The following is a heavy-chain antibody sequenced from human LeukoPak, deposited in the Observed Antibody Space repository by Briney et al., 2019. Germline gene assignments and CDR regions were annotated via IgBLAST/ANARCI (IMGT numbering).Heavy chain of an antibody. J-gene: IGHJ3*02. CDR3: ARDQSGYGGHNNDAFEI. CDR1: GGSISNYY. D-gene: IGHD2-2*03. V-gene: IGHV4-4*07. CDR2: MYASGSS. Sequence: SETLSLTCTVSGGSISNYYWNWIRQPAGKGLEWIGRMYASGSSRYNPSFGRRVTMSTDTSKNQVSLNLTSVSAADTAVYFCARDQSGYGGHNNDAFEIWGQGIMVTVSS.